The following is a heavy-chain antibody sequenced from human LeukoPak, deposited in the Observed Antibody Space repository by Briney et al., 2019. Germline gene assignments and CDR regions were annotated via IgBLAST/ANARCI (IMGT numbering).Heavy chain of an antibody. CDR3: AKDPRESTIATRPLYFDY. CDR2: VSGGGGST. V-gene: IGHV3-23*01. D-gene: IGHD6-6*01. J-gene: IGHJ4*02. CDR1: GFTFSSYA. Sequence: PGGSLRLSCGASGFTFSSYAMSWVRQAPGKGLEWVSAVSGGGGSTYYADSVKGRFTISRDNSKNTLYLQMNSLRAEDTAEYYCAKDPRESTIATRPLYFDYWGQGTLVTVSS.